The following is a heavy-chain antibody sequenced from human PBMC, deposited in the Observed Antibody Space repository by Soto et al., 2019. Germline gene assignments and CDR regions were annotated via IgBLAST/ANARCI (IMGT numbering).Heavy chain of an antibody. CDR3: ARQGRYGDYYFDH. J-gene: IGHJ4*02. CDR1: GGSISVYY. D-gene: IGHD4-17*01. Sequence: ETLSLTCTVSGGSISVYYWSWIRQPPGKGLEWIGYIYYSGSSNYSPSLKSRVTMSVDTSKNQFSLKLSSVTAADTAVYYCARQGRYGDYYFDHWGQGTPVTVSS. V-gene: IGHV4-59*08. CDR2: IYYSGSS.